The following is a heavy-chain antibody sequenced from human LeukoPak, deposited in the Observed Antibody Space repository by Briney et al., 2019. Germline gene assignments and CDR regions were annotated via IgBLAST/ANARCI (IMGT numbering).Heavy chain of an antibody. Sequence: GGSLRLSCAASGFTFSNYAMSWVRQAPGKGLEWVSVISGSGGSTNFADSVKGRFTSSRDNSKNTLYLQMHSLRVEDTAVYYCAKGGFGYSYGSFAYGGKGPLVTVS. V-gene: IGHV3-23*01. D-gene: IGHD5-18*01. CDR1: GFTFSNYA. CDR3: AKGGFGYSYGSFAY. CDR2: ISGSGGST. J-gene: IGHJ4*02.